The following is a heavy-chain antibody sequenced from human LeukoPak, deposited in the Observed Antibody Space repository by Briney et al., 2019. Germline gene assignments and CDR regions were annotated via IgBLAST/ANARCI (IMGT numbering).Heavy chain of an antibody. J-gene: IGHJ4*02. V-gene: IGHV1-46*01. Sequence: ASVKVSCKASGYTFTSYYMHWVRQAPGQGLEWMGIINPSGGRTSYAQKFQGRVTMTRDTSTSTVYMELSSLRSEDTAVYYCARDPYCSSTSCYTYFDYWGQGTLVTVSS. CDR3: ARDPYCSSTSCYTYFDY. CDR2: INPSGGRT. CDR1: GYTFTSYY. D-gene: IGHD2-2*02.